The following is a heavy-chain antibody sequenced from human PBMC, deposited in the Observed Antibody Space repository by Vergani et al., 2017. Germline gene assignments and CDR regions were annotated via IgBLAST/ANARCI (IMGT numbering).Heavy chain of an antibody. Sequence: EVQLVQSGAEVKKPGESLKISCKGSGYSFTSYWIGWVRQMPGKGLEWMGIIDSDTRYSPSFQGQVTISIDMSISTAYLQWSSLKASDTAMYYCARVLLRYFDWLSHFDYWGQGTLVTVSS. J-gene: IGHJ4*02. CDR1: GYSFTSYW. D-gene: IGHD3-9*01. CDR3: ARVLLRYFDWLSHFDY. V-gene: IGHV5-51*01. CDR2: IDSDT.